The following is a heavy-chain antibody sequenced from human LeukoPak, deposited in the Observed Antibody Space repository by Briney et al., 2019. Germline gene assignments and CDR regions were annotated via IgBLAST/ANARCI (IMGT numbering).Heavy chain of an antibody. CDR2: INHSGST. V-gene: IGHV4-34*01. J-gene: IGHJ6*02. CDR3: ARVDRYCTNGVCYPSGYYYGMDV. CDR1: GGSISSYY. D-gene: IGHD2-8*01. Sequence: SETLSLTCTVSGGSISSYYWSWIRQPPGKGLEWIGEINHSGSTNYNPSLKSRVTISVDTSKNQFSLKLSSVTAADTAVYYCARVDRYCTNGVCYPSGYYYGMDVWGQGTTVTVSS.